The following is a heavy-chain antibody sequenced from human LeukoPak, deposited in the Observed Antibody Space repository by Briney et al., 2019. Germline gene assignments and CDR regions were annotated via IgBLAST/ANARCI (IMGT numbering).Heavy chain of an antibody. Sequence: GGSLRLSCAASGFTFSDEYMSWIRQAPGKGLEWVSYISNSGSYTNYADSVKGRFTIPRDNAKNSLYLQMNSLRAEDTAVYYCARDLFGSGSFYGFWGQGTLVTVSS. CDR1: GFTFSDEY. CDR2: ISNSGSYT. CDR3: ARDLFGSGSFYGF. D-gene: IGHD3-10*01. V-gene: IGHV3-11*06. J-gene: IGHJ4*02.